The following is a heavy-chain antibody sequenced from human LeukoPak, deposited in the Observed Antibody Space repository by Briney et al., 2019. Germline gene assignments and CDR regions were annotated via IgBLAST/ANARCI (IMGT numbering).Heavy chain of an antibody. J-gene: IGHJ4*02. CDR3: ARGQGGWYYFDY. CDR1: GYIFSSHY. V-gene: IGHV1-2*02. Sequence: PSVKVSCKASGYIFSSHYMHWVRQAPGQGLEWMGWINPNNGATNFAHTFQGRVTMTTDTSISTAFMELSSLRSDDTDVYYCARGQGGWYYFDYWGQGMLVTVSS. CDR2: INPNNGAT. D-gene: IGHD6-19*01.